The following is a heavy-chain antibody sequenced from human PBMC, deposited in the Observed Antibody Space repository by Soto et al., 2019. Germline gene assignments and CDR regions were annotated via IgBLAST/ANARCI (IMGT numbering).Heavy chain of an antibody. Sequence: SLGLSCAASGFTFSAYARRWVRQAPGKGLEWVAVISYDGSNKYYADSVKGRFTISRDNSKNTLYLQVNSLRPEDTAVYYCARDNWGLDYWGQGTLVTVSS. CDR3: ARDNWGLDY. J-gene: IGHJ4*02. V-gene: IGHV3-30-3*01. D-gene: IGHD7-27*01. CDR1: GFTFSAYA. CDR2: ISYDGSNK.